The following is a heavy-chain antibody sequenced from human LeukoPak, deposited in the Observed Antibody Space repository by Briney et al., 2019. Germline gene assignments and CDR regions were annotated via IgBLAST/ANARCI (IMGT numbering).Heavy chain of an antibody. V-gene: IGHV3-74*01. J-gene: IGHJ5*02. CDR1: GFTFDNYA. CDR2: INTDGSST. CDR3: ARVASPKKEVKPFDP. Sequence: GGSLRLSCAASGFTFDNYAMHWVRQAPGKGLEWVSGINTDGSSTSYADSVKGRFTISRDNAKNTLYLQMNSLRAEDTAVYYCARVASPKKEVKPFDPWGQGTLVTVSS. D-gene: IGHD5-12*01.